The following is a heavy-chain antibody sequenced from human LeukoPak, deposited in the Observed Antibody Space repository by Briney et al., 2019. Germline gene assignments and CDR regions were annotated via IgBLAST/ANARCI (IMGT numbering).Heavy chain of an antibody. D-gene: IGHD6-19*01. CDR3: ASIAVDPYYSDY. CDR1: GGSISSSSYY. CDR2: IYYSGST. V-gene: IGHV4-39*01. Sequence: SETLSLTCTVSGGSISSSSYYWGWIRQPPGKGLEWIGSIYYSGSTYYNPSLKSRVTISVDTSKNQFSLKLSSVTAADTAVYYCASIAVDPYYSDYWGQGTLVTVSS. J-gene: IGHJ4*02.